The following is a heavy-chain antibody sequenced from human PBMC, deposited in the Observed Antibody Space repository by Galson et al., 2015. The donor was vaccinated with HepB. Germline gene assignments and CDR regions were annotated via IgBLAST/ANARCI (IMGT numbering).Heavy chain of an antibody. CDR3: ARANSYYINSSGYRLHAFDI. J-gene: IGHJ3*02. CDR1: GYTLTGYY. V-gene: IGHV1-2*02. CDR2: IYPNSGGT. Sequence: SVTVSCKASGYTLTGYYIHWVRQAPGQGLEWMGWIYPNSGGTDYAQKFLGRVTMTRDTSISTAYMEVSRLTSDDTAVYYCARANSYYINSSGYRLHAFDIWGHGTMFTVSS. D-gene: IGHD3-22*01.